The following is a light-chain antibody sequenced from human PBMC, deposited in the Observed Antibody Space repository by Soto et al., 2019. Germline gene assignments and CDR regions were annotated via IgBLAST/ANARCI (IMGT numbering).Light chain of an antibody. J-gene: IGKJ2*01. V-gene: IGKV4-1*01. CDR1: QGVLHPPNNHNY. CDR3: QQYNSYPYT. Sequence: DTVMTQSPDSLAVSLGERATINCKSSQGVLHPPNNHNYLAWYQQRPGQPPKLLISWASDRDYGVPERFSGSGSGTDFTLTISSVQADDSATYYCQQYNSYPYTFGQGTKLEIK. CDR2: WAS.